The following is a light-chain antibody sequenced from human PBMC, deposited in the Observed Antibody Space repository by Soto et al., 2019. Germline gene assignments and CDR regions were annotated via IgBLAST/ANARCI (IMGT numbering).Light chain of an antibody. J-gene: IGKJ4*01. CDR2: GSS. CDR3: QQYNNWGPS. Sequence: IVMTQSPATLSVSPGDEVTLSCRASENVGTNLAWYQQKPGQAPRLLIYGSSTRATGIPATFSGSGSGTEFTLTLSSLQSEESAIYYCQQYNNWGPSFGGGTKVEIK. CDR1: ENVGTN. V-gene: IGKV3D-15*01.